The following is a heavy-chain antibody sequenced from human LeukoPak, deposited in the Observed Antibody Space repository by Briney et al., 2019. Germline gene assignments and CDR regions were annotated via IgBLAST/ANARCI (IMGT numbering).Heavy chain of an antibody. CDR3: ARIGASQGRTWRVPQFTFDP. D-gene: IGHD1-1*01. CDR1: GYSISIINW. J-gene: IGHJ5*02. V-gene: IGHV4-28*05. Sequence: AETLCLTCAVSGYSISIINWWCWIRHPPGKGVEVIEYSYYSGSIYYNASLKSRFTMSVDKSKNEFSLKLSSVTAVDTAVYYCARIGASQGRTWRVPQFTFDPWGQGNLITVSS. CDR2: SYYSGSI.